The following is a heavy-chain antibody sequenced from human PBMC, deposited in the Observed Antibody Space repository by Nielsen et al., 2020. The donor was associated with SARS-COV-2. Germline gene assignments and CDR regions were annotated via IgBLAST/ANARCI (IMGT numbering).Heavy chain of an antibody. CDR3: AKPNGKLHYYGMDV. J-gene: IGHJ6*02. Sequence: ASVKVSCKASGYTFTSYGISWVRQAPGQGLEWMGWISANNGNTNYAQKLQGRVTMTTDTSTSTAYMELRSLRSEDTAVYYCAKPNGKLHYYGMDVWGQGTTVTVSS. V-gene: IGHV1-18*04. CDR1: GYTFTSYG. CDR2: ISANNGNT.